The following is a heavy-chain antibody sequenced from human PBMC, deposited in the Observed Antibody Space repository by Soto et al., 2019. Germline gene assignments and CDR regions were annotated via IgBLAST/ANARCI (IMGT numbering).Heavy chain of an antibody. CDR3: AKDRGDYIKGTPSWFDY. D-gene: IGHD3-16*01. V-gene: IGHV3-23*01. Sequence: GGSLRLSCVASGFSFSTYAMNWVRQAPGEGLEWVSGISGSGGTTYNADSVKGRFTISRDNSKKTMYLQMNSLRTADTAVYYCAKDRGDYIKGTPSWFDYWGQGTVVTVSS. CDR2: ISGSGGTT. J-gene: IGHJ4*02. CDR1: GFSFSTYA.